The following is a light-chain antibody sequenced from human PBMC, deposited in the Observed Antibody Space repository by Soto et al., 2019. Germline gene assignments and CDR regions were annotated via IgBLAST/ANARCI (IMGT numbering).Light chain of an antibody. CDR1: SSNIGAYD. V-gene: IGLV1-40*01. CDR2: GNN. J-gene: IGLJ2*01. Sequence: QAVLTQPPSVSGAPGHRVTISCTGSSSNIGAYDVHWYQQLPGTAPKLLISGNNNRPSGVPDRFSGSKSGSSASLAITGLQAEDEADYYCCSYAGSSTVVFGGGTKLTVL. CDR3: CSYAGSSTVV.